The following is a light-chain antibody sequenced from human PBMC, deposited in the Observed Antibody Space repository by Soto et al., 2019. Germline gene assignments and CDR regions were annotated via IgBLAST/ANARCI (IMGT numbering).Light chain of an antibody. J-gene: IGLJ1*01. V-gene: IGLV2-23*01. CDR1: NSEVGSYNL. Sequence: QSVLTQPASVSGSPGQSITISCTGTNSEVGSYNLVSWYQQHPVKAPKLMIYEGSKRPSGVSNRFSGSKSGNTVSLTISGLQAEDEADYYCCSYAGSSTYVFGTGTKVTVL. CDR2: EGS. CDR3: CSYAGSSTYV.